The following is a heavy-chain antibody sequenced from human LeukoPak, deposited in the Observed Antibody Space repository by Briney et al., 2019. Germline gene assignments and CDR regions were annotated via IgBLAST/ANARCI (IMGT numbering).Heavy chain of an antibody. J-gene: IGHJ4*02. CDR3: AKDSGYSSGWPRYFDY. Sequence: PGGSLRLSCAASGFTFSSYSMNWVRQAPGKGLEWLSCISSGSSYIYYAGSVKGRFTISRDNAKNSLYLQMNSLRAEDTAVYYCAKDSGYSSGWPRYFDYWGQGTLVTVSS. V-gene: IGHV3-21*01. CDR1: GFTFSSYS. D-gene: IGHD6-19*01. CDR2: ISSGSSYI.